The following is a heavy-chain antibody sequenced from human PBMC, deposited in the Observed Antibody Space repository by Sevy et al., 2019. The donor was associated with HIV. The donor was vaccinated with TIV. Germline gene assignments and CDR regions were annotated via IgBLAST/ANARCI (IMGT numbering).Heavy chain of an antibody. Sequence: GGSLRLSCAASGFSFSDYGMHWVRQAPGKGLDWVALISYDGSNKYYADSVKGRFTISRENFMSTLFLQMNSLGPEDTAVYYCAKDPFYRQTGHTNGWYPDNWGQGTLVTVSS. CDR3: AKDPFYRQTGHTNGWYPDN. CDR2: ISYDGSNK. CDR1: GFSFSDYG. V-gene: IGHV3-30*18. D-gene: IGHD6-19*01. J-gene: IGHJ4*02.